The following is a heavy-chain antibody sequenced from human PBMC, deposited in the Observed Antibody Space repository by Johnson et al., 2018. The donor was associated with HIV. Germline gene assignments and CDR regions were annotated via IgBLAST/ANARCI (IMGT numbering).Heavy chain of an antibody. J-gene: IGHJ3*02. V-gene: IGHV3-33*06. D-gene: IGHD3-22*01. CDR3: AKDQHYYDSRNGGALDI. CDR1: GFTFSTYG. Sequence: VQLVESGGGVVQPGRSLRLSCAASGFTFSTYGMHWVRQAPGKWLEWVAVMWYDGSNKYYADSVKGRFTISRDNSKNTLYLQMNSLRAEDTAVYYCAKDQHYYDSRNGGALDIWGQGEMVTVSS. CDR2: MWYDGSNK.